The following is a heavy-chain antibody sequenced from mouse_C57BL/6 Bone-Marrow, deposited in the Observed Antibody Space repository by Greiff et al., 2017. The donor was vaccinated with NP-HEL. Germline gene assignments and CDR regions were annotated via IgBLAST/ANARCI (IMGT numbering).Heavy chain of an antibody. CDR2: ISSGGSYT. D-gene: IGHD2-4*01. Sequence: EVQGVESGGDLVKPGGSLKLSCAASGFTFSSYGMSWVRQTPDKRLEWVATISSGGSYTYYQESVKGRFTISRDNAKNTLYLQMSSLKSEDTSMYYCASPYDYDVAWFAYWGQGTLVTVSA. CDR3: ASPYDYDVAWFAY. V-gene: IGHV5-6*01. J-gene: IGHJ3*01. CDR1: GFTFSSYG.